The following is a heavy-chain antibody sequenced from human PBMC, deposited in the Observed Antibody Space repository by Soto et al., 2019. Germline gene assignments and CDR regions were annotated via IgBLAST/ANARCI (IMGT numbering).Heavy chain of an antibody. CDR1: GYSFSTYW. V-gene: IGHV5-51*01. CDR2: IYPGDSDT. Sequence: PGESLKISCKGSGYSFSTYWIAWVRQMPGKDLEWMGIIYPGDSDTRYSPSFQGQVTISADKSISSAYLQWSSLKASDTAIYYCARPAGSHYYYYGMDVWGQGTTVTVSS. J-gene: IGHJ6*02. CDR3: ARPAGSHYYYYGMDV. D-gene: IGHD2-15*01.